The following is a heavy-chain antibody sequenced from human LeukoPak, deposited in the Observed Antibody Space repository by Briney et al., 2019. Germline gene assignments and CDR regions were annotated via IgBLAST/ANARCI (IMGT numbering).Heavy chain of an antibody. J-gene: IGHJ5*02. V-gene: IGHV4-4*02. D-gene: IGHD6-19*01. Sequence: SETLSLTCVVSGGSIGSGNWWSWVRQPPGKGLEWIGEIYHSGSTDYNSSLKSRVTISVDKSKNQFSLKLSSVTAADTAMYYCARGGTTVAGTFWFGPWGQGTLVTVSS. CDR2: IYHSGST. CDR1: GGSIGSGNW. CDR3: ARGGTTVAGTFWFGP.